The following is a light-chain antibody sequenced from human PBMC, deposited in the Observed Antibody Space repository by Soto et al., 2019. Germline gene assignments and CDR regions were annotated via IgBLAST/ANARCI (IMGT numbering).Light chain of an antibody. V-gene: IGLV1-47*01. J-gene: IGLJ1*01. Sequence: QSALTQPPSVSGTPGQRVTISCSGSISNIGNNYVYWFQQLPGTAPKVLSNRNDQRPSGVPDRFSGSKSGTSASLAISGLRSEDEAEYYCAAWDDTVRSYVFGTGTKVTVL. CDR2: RND. CDR1: ISNIGNNY. CDR3: AAWDDTVRSYV.